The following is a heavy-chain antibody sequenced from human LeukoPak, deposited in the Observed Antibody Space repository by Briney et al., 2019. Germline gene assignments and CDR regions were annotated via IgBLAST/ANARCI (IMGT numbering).Heavy chain of an antibody. CDR2: IWYDGSNK. D-gene: IGHD1-14*01. CDR1: GFTSSSYG. CDR3: ATPTGGLRY. Sequence: GGSLRLSCAASGFTSSSYGMHWVRQAPGKGLEWVAVIWYDGSNKYYADSVKGRFTISRDNSKNTLYLQMNSLRAEDTAVYYCATPTGGLRYWGQGTLVTVSS. J-gene: IGHJ4*02. V-gene: IGHV3-33*01.